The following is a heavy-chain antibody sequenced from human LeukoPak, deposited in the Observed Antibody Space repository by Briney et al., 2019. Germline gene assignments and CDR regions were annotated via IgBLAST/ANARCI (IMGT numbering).Heavy chain of an antibody. V-gene: IGHV3-74*03. CDR2: INSDGSST. CDR1: GFTFSGYW. D-gene: IGHD6-13*01. J-gene: IGHJ4*02. CDR3: ARVRAAHGIGFGY. Sequence: GGSLRLSCAASGFTFSGYWMHWVRQAPGKGLVWVSRINSDGSSTTYADSVKGRFTISRDNAKNTLYLQMNSLRAEDTAMYHCARVRAAHGIGFGYWGQGTLVAVSS.